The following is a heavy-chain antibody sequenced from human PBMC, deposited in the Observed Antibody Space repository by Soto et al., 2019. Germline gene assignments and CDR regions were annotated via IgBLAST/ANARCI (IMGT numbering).Heavy chain of an antibody. Sequence: PSETLSLTCTVSGGSISSGGYYWSWILHHPGKGLEWIGYIYYSGSTYYNPSLKSRVTISVDTSKNQFSLTLSAVTAADTAVYYCARERIAELASRGNWFDPWGQGTLVTVSS. V-gene: IGHV4-31*03. CDR3: ARERIAELASRGNWFDP. CDR2: IYYSGST. D-gene: IGHD6-13*01. J-gene: IGHJ5*02. CDR1: GGSISSGGYY.